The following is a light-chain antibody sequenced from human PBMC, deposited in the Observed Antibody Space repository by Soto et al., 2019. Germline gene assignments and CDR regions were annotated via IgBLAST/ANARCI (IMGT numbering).Light chain of an antibody. V-gene: IGKV3-15*01. CDR2: GAS. CDR1: QSVSSN. CDR3: QQYNNWPWT. J-gene: IGKJ1*01. Sequence: EIVMTQSPAILSVSPGERATLSCRASQSVSSNLAWYQQKPGQAPRLLIYGASTRATGIPARFSGSGSGTEFTLTISSLQSEDFAVYYCQQYNNWPWTVGQGTKVDIK.